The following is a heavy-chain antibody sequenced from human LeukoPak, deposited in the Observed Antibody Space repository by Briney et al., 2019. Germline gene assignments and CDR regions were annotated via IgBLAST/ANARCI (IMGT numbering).Heavy chain of an antibody. V-gene: IGHV3-21*01. J-gene: IGHJ4*02. CDR1: GFTFSSYS. CDR2: ISSSSSYI. Sequence: PGGSLRLSCAASGFTFSSYSMNWVRQAPGKGLEWVSSISSSSSYIYYADSVKGRFTISRDNAKNSLYLQMNSLRAEDTAVYYCARGFYDSSVYYPYWGLGTLVTVSS. CDR3: ARGFYDSSVYYPY. D-gene: IGHD3-22*01.